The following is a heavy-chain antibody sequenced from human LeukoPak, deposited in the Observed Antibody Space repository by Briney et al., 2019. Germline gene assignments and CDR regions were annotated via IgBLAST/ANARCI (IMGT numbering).Heavy chain of an antibody. V-gene: IGHV4-39*07. CDR3: ARGSGSPFDY. Sequence: PSETLSLTCTVSGGSISSGSYYWNWIRQPPGKGLEWIGSIYHSGSTYYNPSLKSRVTISVDTSKNQFSLKLSSVTAADTAVYYCARGSGSPFDYWGQGTLVTVSS. J-gene: IGHJ4*02. CDR1: GGSISSGSYY. D-gene: IGHD3-10*01. CDR2: IYHSGST.